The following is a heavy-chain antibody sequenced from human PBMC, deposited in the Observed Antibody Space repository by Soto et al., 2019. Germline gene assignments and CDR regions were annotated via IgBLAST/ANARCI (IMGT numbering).Heavy chain of an antibody. CDR2: ISYDGTNK. D-gene: IGHD3-3*01. CDR1: GFTLSSFA. V-gene: IGHV3-30-3*01. CDR3: VRSKGYCVSGSCYSPGTAIHYALDV. J-gene: IGHJ6*02. Sequence: QVQLVESGGGVVQPGGSLRLSCAASGFTLSSFAMHWVRQAPGKGLEWVALISYDGTNKHYAESMKGRFTISRDNIKGTVLLQMNSVSPNDTARYYCVRSKGYCVSGSCYSPGTAIHYALDVWGHGTAVIVSS.